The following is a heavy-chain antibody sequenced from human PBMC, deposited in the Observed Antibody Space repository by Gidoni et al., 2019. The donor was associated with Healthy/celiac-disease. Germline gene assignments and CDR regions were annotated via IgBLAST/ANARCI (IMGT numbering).Heavy chain of an antibody. CDR2: ISYDGSNK. CDR1: GFTFSSYG. V-gene: IGHV3-30*18. D-gene: IGHD3-22*01. Sequence: QVQLVESGGGVVQPGRSLRLSCAASGFTFSSYGMHWVRQAPGKGLEWVAVISYDGSNKYYADSVKGRFTISRDNSKNTLYLQMNSLRAEDTAVYYCAKRSPAYDSSGERDYFDYWGQGTLVTVSS. CDR3: AKRSPAYDSSGERDYFDY. J-gene: IGHJ4*02.